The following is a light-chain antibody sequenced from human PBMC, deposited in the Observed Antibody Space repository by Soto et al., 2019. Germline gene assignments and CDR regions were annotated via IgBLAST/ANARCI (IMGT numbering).Light chain of an antibody. CDR3: QQYNDWPPGT. Sequence: EVVMTQSPATLSVSPGERVTLSCRASQSVSNNLAWYQQKPSQPPRLLIYRAFNTATGIPARFSGGGSGTEFTLTISSLQSEDFAVYYCQQYNDWPPGTFGQGTKVEMK. CDR1: QSVSNN. V-gene: IGKV3-15*01. CDR2: RAF. J-gene: IGKJ1*01.